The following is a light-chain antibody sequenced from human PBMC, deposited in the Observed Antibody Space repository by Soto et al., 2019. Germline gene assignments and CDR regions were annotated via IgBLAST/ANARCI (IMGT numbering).Light chain of an antibody. CDR1: QTVTTH. V-gene: IGKV3-11*01. J-gene: IGKJ2*01. CDR3: QQRYGWPS. Sequence: EIVLTQSPATLSLSPGERATLSCRASQTVTTHLAWYQHKLGQAPILLIYDASNRATGVPARFSGSGSGTDFTLTISSLEPEDSAVYYCQQRYGWPSFGQGTKLEIK. CDR2: DAS.